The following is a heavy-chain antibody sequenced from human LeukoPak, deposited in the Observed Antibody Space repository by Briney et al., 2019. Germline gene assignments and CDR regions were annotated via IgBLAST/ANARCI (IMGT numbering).Heavy chain of an antibody. D-gene: IGHD2-2*01. V-gene: IGHV3-33*01. J-gene: IGHJ4*02. CDR3: ARALGALGDEVPAAMDY. CDR2: IWYDGSNK. CDR1: RFTFSSYG. Sequence: GGSLRLSCAASRFTFSSYGMHWVRQAPGKGLEWVAVIWYDGSNKYYADSVKGRFTISRDNSKNTLYLQMNSLRAEDTAVYYCARALGALGDEVPAAMDYWGQGTLVTVSS.